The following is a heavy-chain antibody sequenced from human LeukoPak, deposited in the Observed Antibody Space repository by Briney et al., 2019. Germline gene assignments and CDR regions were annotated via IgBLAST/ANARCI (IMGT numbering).Heavy chain of an antibody. D-gene: IGHD1-26*01. V-gene: IGHV1-46*01. CDR1: GYTFTSYY. CDR3: ARDNGGSYFGRAFDI. CDR2: INPSGGST. J-gene: IGHJ3*02. Sequence: ASVKVSCKASGYTFTSYYMHWVRQAPGQGLEWMGIINPSGGSTSYAQKLQGRVTMTTDTSTSTAYMELRSLRSDDTAVYYCARDNGGSYFGRAFDIWGQGTMVTVSS.